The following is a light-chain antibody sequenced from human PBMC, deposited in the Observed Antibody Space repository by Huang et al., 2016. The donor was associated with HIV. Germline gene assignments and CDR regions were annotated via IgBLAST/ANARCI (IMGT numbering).Light chain of an antibody. V-gene: IGKV4-1*01. CDR1: QSVLYSSTNKNY. J-gene: IGKJ2*01. CDR2: WAS. CDR3: QQFYTTPLT. Sequence: DIVMTQSPESLAVSLGERATINCKSSQSVLYSSTNKNYLTWYQQKPGQPPKLLIYWASTRDSGVPDRFSGSGSGTDFTLTISSLQAEDVAVYYCQQFYTTPLTFGQGTKLGIK.